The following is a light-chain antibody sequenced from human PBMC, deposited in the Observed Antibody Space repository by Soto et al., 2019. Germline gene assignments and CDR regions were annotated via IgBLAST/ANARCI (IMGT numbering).Light chain of an antibody. CDR3: QQLNSYLLYT. CDR2: AVS. V-gene: IGKV1-9*01. J-gene: IGKJ2*01. CDR1: QGISSY. Sequence: DIQLTQSPSFLSASVGDRVTITCRASQGISSYLAWYQQKPGKAPKLLIYAVSTLQSGVPSRFSGSGSGTEFTLTISSLQPEDFATYYCQQLNSYLLYTFGQGTKLEIK.